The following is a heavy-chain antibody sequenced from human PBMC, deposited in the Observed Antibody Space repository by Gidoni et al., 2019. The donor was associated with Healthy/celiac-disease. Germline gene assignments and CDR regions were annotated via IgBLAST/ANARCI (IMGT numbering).Heavy chain of an antibody. CDR1: CGSISSSY. V-gene: IGHV4-4*07. Sequence: QVQLQESGPGLVKPSETLSLTCTVSCGSISSSYWSWIRQPAGKGLEWFGRIYTSGSTNYNPSLKSRVTMSVDTSKNQFSLKLSSVTAADTAVYYCARGGDYGDSDAFDIWGQGTMVTVSS. CDR3: ARGGDYGDSDAFDI. D-gene: IGHD4-17*01. CDR2: IYTSGST. J-gene: IGHJ3*02.